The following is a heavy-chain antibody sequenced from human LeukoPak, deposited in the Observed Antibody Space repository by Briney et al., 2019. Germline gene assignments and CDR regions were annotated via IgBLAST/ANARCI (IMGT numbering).Heavy chain of an antibody. V-gene: IGHV1-2*02. Sequence: GASVKVSCKASGYTFTGYYMHWVRQAPGQGLEWMGWINPNSGGTNYAQKFQGRVTMTRDTSISTAYMELSRLRSDDTAVYYCASRYCSGGSCYSGSWNYWGQGTLVTVSS. J-gene: IGHJ4*02. D-gene: IGHD2-15*01. CDR2: INPNSGGT. CDR1: GYTFTGYY. CDR3: ASRYCSGGSCYSGSWNY.